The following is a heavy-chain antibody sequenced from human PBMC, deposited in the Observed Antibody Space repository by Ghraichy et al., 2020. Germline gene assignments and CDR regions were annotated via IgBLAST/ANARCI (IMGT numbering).Heavy chain of an antibody. J-gene: IGHJ2*01. D-gene: IGHD6-13*01. CDR3: ARHGVWQQLNPLIELVYWSFDL. CDR2: IYYSGST. V-gene: IGHV4-59*08. Sequence: SETLSLTCTVSGGSISSYYWSWIWQPPGKGLEWNGYIYYSGSTNSNTSLKSRVTISVDTSKNQFSLKLSSVSAADTAVYYCARHGVWQQLNPLIELVYWSFDLWGRGTLVTFSS. CDR1: GGSISSYY.